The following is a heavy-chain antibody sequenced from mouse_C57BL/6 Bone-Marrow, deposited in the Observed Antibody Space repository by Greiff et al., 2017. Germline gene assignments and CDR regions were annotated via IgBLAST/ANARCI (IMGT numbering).Heavy chain of an antibody. V-gene: IGHV1-81*01. J-gene: IGHJ2*01. D-gene: IGHD2-12*01. CDR2: IYPRRGNT. Sequence: VQLQQSGAELAWPGASVKLSCKASGYTFTSYGISWVKQRTGQGLEWIGEIYPRRGNTYYNEKFKGKATMTADKSSSTAYVELRSLTYEDSAVYFCARGPWEYDEGFYFDYWGEGTTLTVS. CDR1: GYTFTSYG. CDR3: ARGPWEYDEGFYFDY.